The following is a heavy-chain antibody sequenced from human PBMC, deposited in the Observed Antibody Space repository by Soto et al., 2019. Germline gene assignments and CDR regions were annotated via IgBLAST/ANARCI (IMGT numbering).Heavy chain of an antibody. CDR2: IKGDGSEQ. D-gene: IGHD3-22*01. Sequence: EVQLVESGGDLVQPGGSLRLSCVASGFALSSFWMTWVRQAPGKGLEWVAKIKGDGSEQNYVDSVRGRFTISRDNAKNSVYLQMNSLRVDDTAVYYCTRKQVKADYWGQGTLVTVSS. V-gene: IGHV3-7*01. CDR3: TRKQVKADY. J-gene: IGHJ4*02. CDR1: GFALSSFW.